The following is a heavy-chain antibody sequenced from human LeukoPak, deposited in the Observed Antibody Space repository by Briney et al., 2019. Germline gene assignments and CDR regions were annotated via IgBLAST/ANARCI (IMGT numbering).Heavy chain of an antibody. D-gene: IGHD6-13*01. CDR2: IRYDGSNK. V-gene: IGHV3-30*02. CDR3: AKGVAAAEAPFADH. CDR1: GFIFSSYA. J-gene: IGHJ4*02. Sequence: GGSLRLSCAASGFIFSSYAVHWVRQAPGKGLEWVAFIRYDGSNKYYADSVKGRFTISRDNSKNTLYLQMNSLRAEDTAIYYRAKGVAAAEAPFADHWGQGTLVTVSS.